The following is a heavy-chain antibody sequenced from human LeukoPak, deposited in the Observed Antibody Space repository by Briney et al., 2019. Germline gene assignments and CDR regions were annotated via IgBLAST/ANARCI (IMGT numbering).Heavy chain of an antibody. J-gene: IGHJ4*02. D-gene: IGHD6-13*01. Sequence: PGGSLRLSCAASGFTFSSYAMHWVRQAPGKGLEWVAVISYDGSNKYYADSVKGRFTISRDNSKNTLYMQMNSLRAEDTAVYYCARDSARGSSWSDFDYWGQGTLVNVSS. CDR2: ISYDGSNK. CDR1: GFTFSSYA. V-gene: IGHV3-30*01. CDR3: ARDSARGSSWSDFDY.